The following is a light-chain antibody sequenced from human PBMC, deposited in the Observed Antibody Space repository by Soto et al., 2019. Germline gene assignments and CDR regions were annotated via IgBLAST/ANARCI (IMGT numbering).Light chain of an antibody. Sequence: EIVLTKSPGTLSLSLGERATLSCRASQSVTSSYLAWYQQKPGQAPRLLLYGASTRDTGIPDRFSGSGSGTDFTLTVTRLEPEDFAVYYCQHYGGSMYSFGQGTKLEIK. CDR1: QSVTSSY. CDR3: QHYGGSMYS. V-gene: IGKV3-20*01. CDR2: GAS. J-gene: IGKJ2*03.